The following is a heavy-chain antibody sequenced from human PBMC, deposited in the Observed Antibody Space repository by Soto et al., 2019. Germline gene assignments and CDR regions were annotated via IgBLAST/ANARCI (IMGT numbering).Heavy chain of an antibody. D-gene: IGHD3-16*01. Sequence: DVQLLESGGDLVQPGGSLRLSCAASGLTLYSYVMSWVRQAPGKGLEWVSGISGGSTYYSDSVKGRFTISRDNSKNTLFRQMNGLGAEDTAAYYCAKGWGDYWGQGTLVTVSS. J-gene: IGHJ4*02. CDR2: ISGGST. CDR1: GLTLYSYV. V-gene: IGHV3-23*01. CDR3: AKGWGDY.